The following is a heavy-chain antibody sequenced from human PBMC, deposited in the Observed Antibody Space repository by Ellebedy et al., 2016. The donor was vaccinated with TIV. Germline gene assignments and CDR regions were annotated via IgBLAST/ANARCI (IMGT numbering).Heavy chain of an antibody. D-gene: IGHD3-3*01. Sequence: GESLKISCAASGFTFSIAGMTWVRQAPGKGLEWVATIDFSGTGTYYADSVKGRFIISRDNTKNSLFLQMNSLGVEDTAVYYCARGGSEWSRDYWGQGTLVTVSS. CDR3: ARGGSEWSRDY. V-gene: IGHV3-21*06. J-gene: IGHJ4*02. CDR2: IDFSGTGT. CDR1: GFTFSIAG.